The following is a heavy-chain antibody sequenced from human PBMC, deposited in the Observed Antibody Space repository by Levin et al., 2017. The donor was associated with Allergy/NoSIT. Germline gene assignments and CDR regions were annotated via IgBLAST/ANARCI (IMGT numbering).Heavy chain of an antibody. D-gene: IGHD1-14*01. CDR2: IGYSGNT. Sequence: GESLKISCAAAGFTFSSFAMSWVRQAPGKGPEWFSAIGYSGNTYYADSVQGRFTISRDNSKNTLYLQMNSLTAEDTAVYYCAKDRRLSGHPESYFDSWGQGTLVTVSS. CDR3: AKDRRLSGHPESYFDS. J-gene: IGHJ4*02. CDR1: GFTFSSFA. V-gene: IGHV3-23*01.